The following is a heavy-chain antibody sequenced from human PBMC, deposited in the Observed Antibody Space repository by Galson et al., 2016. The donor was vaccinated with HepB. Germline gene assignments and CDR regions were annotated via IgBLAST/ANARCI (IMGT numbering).Heavy chain of an antibody. V-gene: IGHV3-13*04. CDR2: IHTAGDT. CDR1: GFTFSKYD. J-gene: IGHJ6*02. Sequence: SLRLSCAASGFTFSKYDMHWVRQVRGKGLEWVSTIHTAGDTYYRGSVKGRSTISRANAKKSLYLQMNSLRAGDTAVYYCARGDDYYSGMDVWGQGTTVTVSS. CDR3: ARGDDYYSGMDV.